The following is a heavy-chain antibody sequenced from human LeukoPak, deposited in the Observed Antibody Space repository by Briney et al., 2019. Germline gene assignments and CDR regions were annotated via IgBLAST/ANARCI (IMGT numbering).Heavy chain of an antibody. CDR3: ARPIAAAGTDLGY. J-gene: IGHJ4*02. Sequence: PGESLKISCKASGYXFTSYFICWVRQMPGKGLEWMGIIYPGDSYTRYSPSFQGQVTISVDKSISTAYLQWSSLKASDTAMYYCARPIAAAGTDLGYWGQGTLVTVSS. CDR1: GYXFTSYF. D-gene: IGHD6-13*01. V-gene: IGHV5-51*01. CDR2: IYPGDSYT.